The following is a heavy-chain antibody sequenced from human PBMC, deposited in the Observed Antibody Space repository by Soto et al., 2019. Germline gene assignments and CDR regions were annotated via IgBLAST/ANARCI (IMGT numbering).Heavy chain of an antibody. V-gene: IGHV3-21*06. Sequence: GGSLRLSCAASGFTFEAYSLHWVRQAPGKGLEWVSSISSTTNYIYYGDSMKGRFTISRDNAKNSLYLEMNSLRAEDTAVYYCARESEDLTSNFDYWGQGTLVTVSS. J-gene: IGHJ4*02. CDR3: ARESEDLTSNFDY. CDR1: GFTFEAYS. CDR2: ISSTTNYI.